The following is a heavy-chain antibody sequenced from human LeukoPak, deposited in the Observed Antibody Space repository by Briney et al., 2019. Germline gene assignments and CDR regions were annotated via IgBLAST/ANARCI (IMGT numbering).Heavy chain of an antibody. CDR3: ARHHYPDSGGFYPHFDY. CDR2: IYYSGST. D-gene: IGHD3-22*01. V-gene: IGHV4-31*03. Sequence: PSQTLSLTCTVSGGSISSGGYYWSWIRQHPGKGLEWIGYIYYSGSTYYNPSLKSRITISVDTSQNRFSLRLSSVTAADTAVYYCARHHYPDSGGFYPHFDYWGQGTLVTVSS. CDR1: GGSISSGGYY. J-gene: IGHJ4*02.